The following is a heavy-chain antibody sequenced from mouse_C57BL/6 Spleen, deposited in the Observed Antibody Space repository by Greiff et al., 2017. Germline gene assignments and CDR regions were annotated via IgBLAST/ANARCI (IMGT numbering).Heavy chain of an antibody. D-gene: IGHD1-1*02. Sequence: VQLQQPGAELVRPGTSVKLSCKASGYTFTSYWMHWVKQRPGQGLEWIGVIDPSDSYTNYNQKFKGKATLTVDTSSSTAYMQLSSLTSEDSAVYYCARDGDYGTYWGQGTTLTVSS. CDR2: IDPSDSYT. J-gene: IGHJ2*01. V-gene: IGHV1-59*01. CDR1: GYTFTSYW. CDR3: ARDGDYGTY.